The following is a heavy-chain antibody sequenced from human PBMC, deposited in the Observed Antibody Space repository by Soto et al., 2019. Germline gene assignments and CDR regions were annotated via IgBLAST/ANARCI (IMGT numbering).Heavy chain of an antibody. CDR1: GGSITSEH. J-gene: IGHJ5*02. D-gene: IGHD2-8*01. Sequence: PSETLSLTCIVSGGSITSEHWSWFRLLPEKGLEWIAYTPYTGNTNYNPSFQSRVTISIXTXXXXLXLXMXXXTAAXTAVQYCARDVHARFTTSFCPWGQRTLGTASS. CDR3: ARDVHARFTTSFCP. V-gene: IGHV4-59*01. CDR2: TPYTGNT.